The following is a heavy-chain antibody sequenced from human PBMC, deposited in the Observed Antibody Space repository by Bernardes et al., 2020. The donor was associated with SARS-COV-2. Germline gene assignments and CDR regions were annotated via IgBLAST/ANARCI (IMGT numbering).Heavy chain of an antibody. D-gene: IGHD2-21*01. J-gene: IGHJ4*02. Sequence: SETLSLTCTVSGVSTSNSGFYWGWIRQSPGKGLEWTGSVYYNGRTYYNSSLKSRVNISVDTSRNQFCLNMRSVTATDTAIYYCPRSIDGYILVPWDSWGQGTLDTVSS. V-gene: IGHV4-39*01. CDR3: PRSIDGYILVPWDS. CDR2: VYYNGRT. CDR1: GVSTSNSGFY.